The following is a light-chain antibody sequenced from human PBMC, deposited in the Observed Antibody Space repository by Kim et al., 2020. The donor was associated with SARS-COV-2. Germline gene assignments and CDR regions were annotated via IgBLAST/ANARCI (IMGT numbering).Light chain of an antibody. CDR1: SSDVGDYNY. CDR2: DVT. V-gene: IGLV2-14*03. J-gene: IGLJ2*01. CDR3: SSYTSTSTLVV. Sequence: QSALTQPASVSGSPGQSITISCTGISSDVGDYNYVSWYQQHPDKAPKLIIYDVTNRPSGISNRFSGSKSVNMASLIISGLQAEDEADYYCSSYTSTSTLVVFGGGTQLTVL.